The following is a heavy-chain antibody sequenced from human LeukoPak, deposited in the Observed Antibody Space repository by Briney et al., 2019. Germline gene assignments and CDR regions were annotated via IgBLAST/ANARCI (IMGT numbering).Heavy chain of an antibody. J-gene: IGHJ4*02. V-gene: IGHV4-59*08. CDR1: GGSISSYY. CDR2: IYYSGST. CDR3: ASTPPGDYDYYFDY. D-gene: IGHD4-17*01. Sequence: TSETLSLTCTVSGGSISSYYWSWIRQPPGKGLEWIGYIYYSGSTNYNPSLKSRVTISVDTSKNLFSLKLSSVTAADTAVYYCASTPPGDYDYYFDYWGQGTLVTVSS.